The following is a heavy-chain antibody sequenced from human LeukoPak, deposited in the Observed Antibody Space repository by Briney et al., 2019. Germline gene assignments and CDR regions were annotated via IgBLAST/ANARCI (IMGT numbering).Heavy chain of an antibody. V-gene: IGHV1-69*06. CDR1: GYSSTNYG. Sequence: SVKVSCKASGYSSTNYGISWVRQAPGQGLEWMGGIIPMFGTADYAQKLQGRVTITADKSTSTAYMELSSLRSEDTAVYYCARGGDGYNLDYYYYMDVWGKGTTVTVSS. D-gene: IGHD5-24*01. J-gene: IGHJ6*03. CDR2: IIPMFGTA. CDR3: ARGGDGYNLDYYYYMDV.